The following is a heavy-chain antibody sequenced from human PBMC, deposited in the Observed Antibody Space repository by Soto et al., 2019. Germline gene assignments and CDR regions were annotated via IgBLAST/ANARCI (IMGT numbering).Heavy chain of an antibody. CDR2: INGGNGHT. J-gene: IGHJ5*02. V-gene: IGHV1-3*01. CDR3: PAGRGLGDAFDP. D-gene: IGHD1-26*01. Sequence: ASVKVSCKVYRDTLASYTIHWLRQAAGQRPEWMGWINGGNGHTKYSQKFQGAVTFARDTSANTAYMDVNALRSEDTALYYCPAGRGLGDAFDPWGQGTLVTVSS. CDR1: RDTLASYT.